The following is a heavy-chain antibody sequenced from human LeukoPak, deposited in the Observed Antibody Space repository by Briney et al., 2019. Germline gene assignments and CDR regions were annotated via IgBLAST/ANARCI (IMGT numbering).Heavy chain of an antibody. D-gene: IGHD3-3*01. CDR3: AKRVVIRSTDYFYYYIHV. Sequence: PGGSLRLSCEASGFSFSDYGMHWVRQAPGKALEWVAFIRYNGDNKYYADSVKGRFTVSRDNSQSTLYLQMNSLRVEDTAVYYCAKRVVIRSTDYFYYYIHVWGKGTTVTVSS. V-gene: IGHV3-30*02. J-gene: IGHJ6*03. CDR2: IRYNGDNK. CDR1: GFSFSDYG.